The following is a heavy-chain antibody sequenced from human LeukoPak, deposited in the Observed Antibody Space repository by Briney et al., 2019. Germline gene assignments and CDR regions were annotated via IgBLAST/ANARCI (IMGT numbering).Heavy chain of an antibody. V-gene: IGHV3-9*01. J-gene: IGHJ3*02. CDR1: GFTFDDYA. CDR2: ISWNSGSI. Sequence: PGGSLRLSCAASGFTFDDYAMHWVRQAPGKGLEWVSGISWNSGSIGYADSVKGRFTISRDNAKNSLYLQMNSLRAEDTAVYYCARGARDAFDIWGQGTMVTVSS. CDR3: ARGARDAFDI.